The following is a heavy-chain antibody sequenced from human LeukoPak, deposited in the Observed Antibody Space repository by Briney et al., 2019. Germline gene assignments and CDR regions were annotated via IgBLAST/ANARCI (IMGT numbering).Heavy chain of an antibody. J-gene: IGHJ4*02. V-gene: IGHV4-38-2*01. Sequence: KPSETLSLTCAVSGYSISSGYYWGWLRPPPGEGLEWIGSIYHSGSTYYNPSLKSRVTISVDTSKNQFSLKLSSMTASDTAVYYCASQAWGSSRHKFDYWGQGTLVTVSS. CDR2: IYHSGST. CDR3: ASQAWGSSRHKFDY. CDR1: GYSISSGYY. D-gene: IGHD3-16*01.